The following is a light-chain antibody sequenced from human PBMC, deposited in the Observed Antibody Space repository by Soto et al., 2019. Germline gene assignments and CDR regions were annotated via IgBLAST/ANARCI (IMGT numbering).Light chain of an antibody. CDR3: QQYGSSQS. Sequence: EIVLTQSPGTLSLSPGERATLSCRASQTVSSNYLAWYQQKPGQAPRLLIYGASSRATGIPDRLSGSGSGTDFTITISRLEPEDFAVYYCQQYGSSQSFGQGTKVEIE. V-gene: IGKV3-20*01. CDR2: GAS. CDR1: QTVSSNY. J-gene: IGKJ1*01.